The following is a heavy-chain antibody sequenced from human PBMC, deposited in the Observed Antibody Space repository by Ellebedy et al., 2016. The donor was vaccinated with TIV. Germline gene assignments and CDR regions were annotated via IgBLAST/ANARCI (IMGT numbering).Heavy chain of an antibody. Sequence: GSLRLXCTVSGGSIRRNNYYWAWIRQSSGKGLEWIGSIYYSGSTYHNPSLKTRVTISLDTSKNQFSLKLTSVTATDTAVYYCAKEEVATRDSGMDVWGQGTTVTVSS. CDR3: AKEEVATRDSGMDV. CDR2: IYYSGST. V-gene: IGHV4-39*02. D-gene: IGHD5-12*01. J-gene: IGHJ6*02. CDR1: GGSIRRNNYY.